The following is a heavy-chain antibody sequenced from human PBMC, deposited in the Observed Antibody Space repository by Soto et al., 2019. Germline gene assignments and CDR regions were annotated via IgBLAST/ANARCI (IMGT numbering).Heavy chain of an antibody. V-gene: IGHV3-48*03. CDR3: SRENSVQAWLHHFDH. CDR1: GFSFSSFA. Sequence: GGDLRLSCESSGFSFSSFALNWVRQAPGRGLEWVSYISDDGASIYYADSLKGRFTISRDNAKNSLSLQLNNLSAEDTAVSYCSRENSVQAWLHHFDHWGLGTLVTVSS. CDR2: ISDDGASI. J-gene: IGHJ4*02. D-gene: IGHD5-18*01.